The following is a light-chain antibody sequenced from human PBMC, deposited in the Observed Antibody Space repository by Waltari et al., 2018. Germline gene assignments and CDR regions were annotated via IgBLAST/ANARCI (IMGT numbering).Light chain of an antibody. CDR1: QSILTY. V-gene: IGKV1-39*01. Sequence: DIQMTQSPSSLSASVGDRSTITCRASQSILTYLNWYQQKPGKAPDLLIYLTSILQSGVPSRFSGSGSGTDFTLTISSLQPEDFATYYCQQSYSTPRTFGQGTKVEFK. J-gene: IGKJ1*01. CDR2: LTS. CDR3: QQSYSTPRT.